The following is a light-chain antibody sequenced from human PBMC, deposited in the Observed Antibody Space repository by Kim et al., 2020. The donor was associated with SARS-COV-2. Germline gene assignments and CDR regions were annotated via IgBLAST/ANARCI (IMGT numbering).Light chain of an antibody. CDR1: SGYTGHA. J-gene: IGLJ3*02. CDR3: QTWGEGIRV. Sequence: QPVLTQSPSASASLGASVKLTCTLSSGYTGHAIAWHQQLPQKGPRFLMKVNSDGRHTRGAGIPDRFSGSSSGAERYLTISSLQSEDEADYYCQTWGEGIRVFGGGTQLTVL. V-gene: IGLV4-69*02. CDR2: VNSDGRH.